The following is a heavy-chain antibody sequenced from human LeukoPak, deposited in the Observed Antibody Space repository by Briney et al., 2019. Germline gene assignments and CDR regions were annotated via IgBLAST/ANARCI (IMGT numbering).Heavy chain of an antibody. CDR1: GGTFSSYA. CDR3: AEGSWTPENGMDV. D-gene: IGHD1-14*01. J-gene: IGHJ6*02. CDR2: IIPIFATA. V-gene: IGHV1-69*13. Sequence: SVKVSCKASGGTFSSYAISWVRQAPGQGLEWMGGIIPIFATANYAQKFQGRVTITADESTSTAYMELSSLRSEDTAVYYCAEGSWTPENGMDVWGQGTTVTVSS.